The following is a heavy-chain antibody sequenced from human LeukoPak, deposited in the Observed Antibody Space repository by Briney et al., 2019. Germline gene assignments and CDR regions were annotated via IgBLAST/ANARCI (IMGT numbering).Heavy chain of an antibody. CDR1: GGSISNNYYY. CDR2: VYYTGTP. Sequence: PSETLSLTCTVSGGSISNNYYYWGWIRQPPGKGLEWIGSVYYTGTPYYNPSLKSRVTISVNTSRNQFSLKLSSVSAADTAVYYCARSFGNALSLFLIRGQGTLVTVSS. J-gene: IGHJ4*02. D-gene: IGHD3-3*01. V-gene: IGHV4-39*01. CDR3: ARSFGNALSLFLI.